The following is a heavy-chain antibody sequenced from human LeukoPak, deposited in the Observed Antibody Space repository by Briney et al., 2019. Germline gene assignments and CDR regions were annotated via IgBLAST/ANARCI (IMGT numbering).Heavy chain of an antibody. CDR3: ARGLEWLTRRHTWFDP. CDR2: ISAYNGNT. CDR1: SYTFTNYA. Sequence: ASVKVSCKASSYTFTNYAFTWVRQAPGQGLEWMGWISAYNGNTNYAQKLQGRVTMTTDASTSTAYMELRSLRSDDTAVYYCARGLEWLTRRHTWFDPWGQGTLVTVSS. J-gene: IGHJ5*02. V-gene: IGHV1-18*01. D-gene: IGHD3-3*01.